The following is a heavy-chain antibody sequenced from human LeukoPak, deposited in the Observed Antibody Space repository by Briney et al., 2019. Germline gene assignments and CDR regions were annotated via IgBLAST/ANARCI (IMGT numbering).Heavy chain of an antibody. CDR2: IYHSGST. CDR3: ARAAEGDYFDY. V-gene: IGHV4-30-2*01. D-gene: IGHD6-19*01. Sequence: SQTLSLTCAVSGGSISSGGYSWSWTRQPPGKGLEWIGYIYHSGSTYYNPSLESRVTISVDRSKNQFSLKLSSVTAADTAVYYCARAAEGDYFDYWGQGTLVTVSS. CDR1: GGSISSGGYS. J-gene: IGHJ4*02.